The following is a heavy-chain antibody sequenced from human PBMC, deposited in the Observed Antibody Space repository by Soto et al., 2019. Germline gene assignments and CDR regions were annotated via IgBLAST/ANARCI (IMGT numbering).Heavy chain of an antibody. CDR1: GGSISSSSHY. V-gene: IGHV4-39*01. CDR3: ARSTVTTDDAFDI. CDR2: IYYSGST. D-gene: IGHD4-17*01. J-gene: IGHJ3*02. Sequence: PSETLSLICTVSGGSISSSSHYWGWIRQPPGKGLEWIGSIYYSGSTYYNPSLKSRVTISVDTSKNQFSLKLSSVTAADTAVYYCARSTVTTDDAFDIWGQGTMVTVSS.